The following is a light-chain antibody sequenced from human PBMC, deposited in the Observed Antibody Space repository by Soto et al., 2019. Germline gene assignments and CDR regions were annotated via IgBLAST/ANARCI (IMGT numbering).Light chain of an antibody. CDR1: QTLRRTY. J-gene: IGKJ2*01. CDR3: HQYDNAPQT. CDR2: GAS. V-gene: IGKV3-20*01. Sequence: EIVLMQSPGTLSLSPGERATLSCRASQTLRRTYIAWYQQKPGQAPRVLIYGASKRATGIPDRVSGSGSGTDFTLTNSRLEPEDFAVYYCHQYDNAPQTYGQGTKVEIK.